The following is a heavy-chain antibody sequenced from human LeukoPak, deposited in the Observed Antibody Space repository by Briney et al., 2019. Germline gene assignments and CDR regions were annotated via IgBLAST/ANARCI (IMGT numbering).Heavy chain of an antibody. J-gene: IGHJ3*02. CDR3: ARDYYDSSGYYYDLDGFDI. CDR2: ISSSGSTV. Sequence: GGSLRLSCAASGFTFSDYYMSWIRQAPGKGLDWLSYISSSGSTVHYADSVKGRFTISRDNAKHSLYLQMNSLRAEDTAVYYCARDYYDSSGYYYDLDGFDIWGQGTMVTVSS. CDR1: GFTFSDYY. D-gene: IGHD3-22*01. V-gene: IGHV3-11*01.